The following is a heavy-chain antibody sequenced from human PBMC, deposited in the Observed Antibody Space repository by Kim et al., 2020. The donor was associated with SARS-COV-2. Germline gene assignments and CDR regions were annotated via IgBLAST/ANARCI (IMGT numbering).Heavy chain of an antibody. CDR1: GFTFANYA. V-gene: IGHV3-43*02. D-gene: IGHD3-16*01. CDR3: AKVLGEYDYYGMDV. Sequence: GGSLRLSCAASGFTFANYAMHWVRQAPGKGLEWVSLISGDGGSTYYADSVKGRFTISRDNSKNSLYLQMNSLRTEDTALYYCAKVLGEYDYYGMDVCGQGTTVTVSS. J-gene: IGHJ6*02. CDR2: ISGDGGST.